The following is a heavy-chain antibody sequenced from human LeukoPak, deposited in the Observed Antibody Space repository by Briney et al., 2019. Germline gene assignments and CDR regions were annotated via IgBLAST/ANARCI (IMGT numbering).Heavy chain of an antibody. CDR1: DCSISSSYY. Sequence: SETLSLTCAVSDCSISSSYYWGWIRQPPGKGLEWIGSIYYSGSTYYNPSLKSRVTISVDTSKNQFSLKLSSVTAADTAVYYCARLNWGSLSFDYWGQGTLVTVSS. CDR2: IYYSGST. J-gene: IGHJ4*02. CDR3: ARLNWGSLSFDY. D-gene: IGHD7-27*01. V-gene: IGHV4-39*01.